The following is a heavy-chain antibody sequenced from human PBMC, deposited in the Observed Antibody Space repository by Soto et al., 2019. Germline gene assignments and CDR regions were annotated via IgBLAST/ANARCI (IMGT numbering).Heavy chain of an antibody. CDR1: GFTVNNNY. V-gene: IGHV3-66*01. Sequence: EVQLVESGGGLVQPGGSLRLSCAASGFTVNNNYMNWVRQDPGKGLEWVSIIYSGGSTYYADSVKGRFSTSRDISKNMLFLQMNSLRAEDTAVYYCARGLGTTGYYYGLDFWGQGTLVTVSS. CDR3: ARGLGTTGYYYGLDF. J-gene: IGHJ4*02. D-gene: IGHD3-22*01. CDR2: IYSGGST.